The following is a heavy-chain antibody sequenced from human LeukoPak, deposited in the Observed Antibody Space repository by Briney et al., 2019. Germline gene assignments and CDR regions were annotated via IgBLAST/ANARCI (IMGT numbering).Heavy chain of an antibody. CDR2: IIPIFGTA. Sequence: ASVKVSCKASGGAFSSYVISWVRQAPGQGLEWMGGIIPIFGTANYAQKFQGRVTITADESTSTAYMELSSLRSEDTAVYYCASSPYDYVWAYYIDVWGKGTTVTISS. D-gene: IGHD3-16*01. CDR3: ASSPYDYVWAYYIDV. CDR1: GGAFSSYV. J-gene: IGHJ6*03. V-gene: IGHV1-69*13.